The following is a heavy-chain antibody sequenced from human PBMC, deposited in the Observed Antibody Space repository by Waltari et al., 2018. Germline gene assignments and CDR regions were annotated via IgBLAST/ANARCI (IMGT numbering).Heavy chain of an antibody. V-gene: IGHV4-31*02. CDR3: ARARCGAGGSCYSTTAHFYYMDV. Sequence: QVQLLESGPGLVRPSQTLSLTCSVSGDSIRDEHHHWTWVRQFPGKGVEWVGFMFHSGKTFYNPSLKSRGVLSLDASNNQFSLRLSSVTVADTAIYYCARARCGAGGSCYSTTAHFYYMDVWGKGTTVAVSS. J-gene: IGHJ6*03. CDR2: MFHSGKT. CDR1: GDSIRDEHHH. D-gene: IGHD2-15*01.